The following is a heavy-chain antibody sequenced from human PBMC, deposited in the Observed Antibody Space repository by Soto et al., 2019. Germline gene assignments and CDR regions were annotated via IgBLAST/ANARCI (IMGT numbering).Heavy chain of an antibody. D-gene: IGHD2-15*01. J-gene: IGHJ4*02. CDR3: ARASYDCSGGSCPPSLDY. Sequence: ASVKVSCKASGYTFTGYYMHWVRQAPGQGLEWMGWINPNSGGTNYAQKFQGRVTMTRDTSISTAYMELSRLRSDDTAVYYCARASYDCSGGSCPPSLDYCGQGTLVTVSS. CDR1: GYTFTGYY. V-gene: IGHV1-2*02. CDR2: INPNSGGT.